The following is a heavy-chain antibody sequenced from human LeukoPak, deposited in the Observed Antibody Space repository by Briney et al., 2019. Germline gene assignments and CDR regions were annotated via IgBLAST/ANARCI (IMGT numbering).Heavy chain of an antibody. J-gene: IGHJ5*02. Sequence: SETLSLTCTVSGGSISSGSYYWSWIRQPAGKGLEWIGRIYTSGSTNYNPSLKSRVTISVDTSKNQFSLKLSSVTAADTAVYYCAREGYNWNLGWFDPWGQGTLVTVSS. CDR1: GGSISSGSYY. V-gene: IGHV4-61*02. CDR3: AREGYNWNLGWFDP. CDR2: IYTSGST. D-gene: IGHD1-7*01.